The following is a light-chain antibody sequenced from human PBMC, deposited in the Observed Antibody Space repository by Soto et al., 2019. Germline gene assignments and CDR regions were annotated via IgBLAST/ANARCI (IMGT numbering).Light chain of an antibody. CDR3: QHYGRSSWT. CDR2: GAS. V-gene: IGKV3-20*01. J-gene: IGKJ1*01. Sequence: EIVLTQSPGTLSLSPGERATLSCRASQSVSSSYFAWYQQKFGQAPRLLMYGASRRATGIPDRFSGSGSGTDFALTISRLEAEDCAVYCCQHYGRSSWTFGQGTKVEIK. CDR1: QSVSSSY.